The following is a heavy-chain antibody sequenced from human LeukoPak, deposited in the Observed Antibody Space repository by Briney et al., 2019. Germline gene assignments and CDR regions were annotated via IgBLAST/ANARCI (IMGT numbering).Heavy chain of an antibody. V-gene: IGHV3-33*06. CDR3: AKGLDWYCSGGSCYNIDY. J-gene: IGHJ4*02. CDR1: GFTFSSYG. CDR2: IWYDGSNK. Sequence: GRSLRLSCAASGFTFSSYGMHWVRQAPGKGLEWVAVIWYDGSNKYYADPVKGRFTISRDNSKNTLYLQMNSLRAEDTAVYYCAKGLDWYCSGGSCYNIDYWGQGTLVTVSS. D-gene: IGHD2-15*01.